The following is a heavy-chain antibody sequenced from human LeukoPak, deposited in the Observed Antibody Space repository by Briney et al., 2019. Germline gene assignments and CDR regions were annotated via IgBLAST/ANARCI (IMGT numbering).Heavy chain of an antibody. D-gene: IGHD3-10*01. CDR2: IGGGGVPT. V-gene: IGHV3-23*01. CDR3: AKAFGTYYFDY. J-gene: IGHJ4*02. Sequence: PGGSLRLSCAVSGFTFSNYWMSWVRQAPGKGLEWVSAIGGGGVPTYYADSVKGRFTISRDNSKNTLYLQMNSLRAEDTAVYYCAKAFGTYYFDYWGQGTLVTVSS. CDR1: GFTFSNYW.